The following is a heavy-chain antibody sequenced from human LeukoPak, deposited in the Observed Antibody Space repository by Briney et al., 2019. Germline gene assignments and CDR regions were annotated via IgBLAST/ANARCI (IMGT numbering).Heavy chain of an antibody. V-gene: IGHV3-7*01. CDR1: GFTFSSYS. Sequence: GGSLRLSCAASGFTFSSYSMNWVRQAPGKGLEWVANIKQDGSEKYYVDSVKGRFTISRDNAKNSLYLQMNSLRGEDTAVYYCARDGVLMVRGVRVLDYYHYYMDVWGKGTTVTISS. J-gene: IGHJ6*03. D-gene: IGHD3-10*01. CDR3: ARDGVLMVRGVRVLDYYHYYMDV. CDR2: IKQDGSEK.